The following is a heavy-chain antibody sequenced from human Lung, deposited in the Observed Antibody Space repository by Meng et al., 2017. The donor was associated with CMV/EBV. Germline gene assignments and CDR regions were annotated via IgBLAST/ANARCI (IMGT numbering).Heavy chain of an antibody. Sequence: SGPXLVXPTETLTLTCTVSGFSLSNARMGVSWIRQPPGKALEWLAHIFSNDDKSYSTSLKSRLTISKDTSKSQVVLTMTNMDPVDTATYYCARIWGAAPYNWFDPWGQGTLVTVSS. V-gene: IGHV2-26*01. CDR1: GFSLSNARMG. J-gene: IGHJ5*02. CDR3: ARIWGAAPYNWFDP. CDR2: IFSNDDK. D-gene: IGHD3-16*01.